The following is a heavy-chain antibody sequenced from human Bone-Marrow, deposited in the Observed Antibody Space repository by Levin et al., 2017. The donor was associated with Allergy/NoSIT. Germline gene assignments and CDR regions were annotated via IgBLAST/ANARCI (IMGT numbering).Heavy chain of an antibody. CDR1: GFTFSSYG. J-gene: IGHJ6*02. CDR2: ISYDGSNK. CDR3: AKQTYYYGFASYGMDV. V-gene: IGHV3-30*18. Sequence: LSLTCAASGFTFSSYGMHWVRQAPGKGLEWVAVISYDGSNKYYADSVKGRFTISRDNSKNTLYLQMNSLRAEDTAVYYCAKQTYYYGFASYGMDVWGQGTTVTVSS. D-gene: IGHD3-10*01.